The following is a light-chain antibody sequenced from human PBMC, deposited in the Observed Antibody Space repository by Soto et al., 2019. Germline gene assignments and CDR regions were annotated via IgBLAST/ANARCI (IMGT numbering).Light chain of an antibody. CDR1: SVDVGGYHY. J-gene: IGLJ3*02. CDR2: EVS. Sequence: QSVLTQPASVSGSPGQSITISCTGTSVDVGGYHYVSWYQQHPGKAPKLMIYEVSNRPSGVSNRFSGSKSANTASLTISGLQAEDEADYYCSSYTSSNTPVFGGGTQLTVL. V-gene: IGLV2-14*01. CDR3: SSYTSSNTPV.